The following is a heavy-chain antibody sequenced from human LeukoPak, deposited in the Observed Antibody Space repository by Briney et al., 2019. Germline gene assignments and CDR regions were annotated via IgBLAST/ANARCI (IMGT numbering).Heavy chain of an antibody. J-gene: IGHJ4*02. CDR3: ARRHCSGGSCHFDY. D-gene: IGHD2-15*01. V-gene: IGHV1-2*02. CDR2: INPNSGGT. Sequence: GASVKVSCKASGYTFTGYYMHWVRQAPGQGLEWMGWINPNSGGTNYAQKFQGRVTMTRDTSISTAYMELSRLRSDDTAVYYCARRHCSGGSCHFDYWGQGTLVTVSS. CDR1: GYTFTGYY.